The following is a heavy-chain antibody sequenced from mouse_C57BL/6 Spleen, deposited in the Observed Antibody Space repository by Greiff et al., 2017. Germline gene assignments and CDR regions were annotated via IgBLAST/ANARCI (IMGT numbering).Heavy chain of an antibody. Sequence: EVQLQQSGTVLARPGASVKMSCKTSGYTFTSYWMHWVKQRPGQGLEWIGAIYPGNSDTSYNQKFKGQATLTAVTSASTAYMELSSLTNEDSAVDYCTRDYYCGRGRESAMDDWGQGTSVTVSS. J-gene: IGHJ4*01. CDR3: TRDYYCGRGRESAMDD. CDR2: IYPGNSDT. CDR1: GYTFTSYW. D-gene: IGHD1-1*01. V-gene: IGHV1-5*01.